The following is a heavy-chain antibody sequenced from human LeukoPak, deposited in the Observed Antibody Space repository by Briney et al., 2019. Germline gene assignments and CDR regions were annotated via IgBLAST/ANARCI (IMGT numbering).Heavy chain of an antibody. J-gene: IGHJ4*02. CDR1: GDTFTGYY. V-gene: IGHV1-2*02. D-gene: IGHD5-12*01. CDR3: ARGTLGGGYDLAFNY. Sequence: ASVKVSCKASGDTFTGYYIHWVRQAPGQGLEWMGWNNPNSGDTKYAQNFQGRVTMTRDTYISTAYMELSRLRSDDTAVYYCARGTLGGGYDLAFNYWGQGTLVTVSS. CDR2: NNPNSGDT.